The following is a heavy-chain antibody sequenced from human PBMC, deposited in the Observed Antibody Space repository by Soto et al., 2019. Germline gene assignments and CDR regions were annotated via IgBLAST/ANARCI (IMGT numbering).Heavy chain of an antibody. CDR2: IYYTT. CDR3: ARTSPVAGGFDY. J-gene: IGHJ4*02. Sequence: QVQLQESGPGLVKPSETLSLTCTVSGGSISNYYWSWIRQAPGKRLEWIGYIYYTTNYNPSLKSRVTISADTSKNPIALKLTSVTAADTAVYYCARTSPVAGGFDYWGQETLVTVSS. V-gene: IGHV4-59*01. D-gene: IGHD6-19*01. CDR1: GGSISNYY.